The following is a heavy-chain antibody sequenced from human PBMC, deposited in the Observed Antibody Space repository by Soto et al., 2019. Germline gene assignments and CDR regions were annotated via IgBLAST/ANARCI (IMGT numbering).Heavy chain of an antibody. CDR3: ARVLVGHDYGVRGCGIDV. CDR1: GFTCIDYY. D-gene: IGHD4-17*01. V-gene: IGHV3-11*01. CDR2: ISSSGSTI. Sequence: QVQLVESGGGLVKPGGSLRLSCAASGFTCIDYYMSWILQAPGKGLEWVSYISSSGSTIYYADSVKGRFTISRDNAKNSLYLQMNSLRAEDAGVYYCARVLVGHDYGVRGCGIDVWGQGTTVTVSS. J-gene: IGHJ6*01.